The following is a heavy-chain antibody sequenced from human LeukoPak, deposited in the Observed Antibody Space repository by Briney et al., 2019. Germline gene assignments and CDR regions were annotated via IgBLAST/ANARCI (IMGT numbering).Heavy chain of an antibody. D-gene: IGHD3-22*01. CDR2: IYYSETT. J-gene: IGHJ4*02. CDR1: GGSISSYY. V-gene: IGHV4-59*08. CDR3: ARASYSYDINGWVPFDY. Sequence: SETLSLTCTVSGGSISSYYWSWIRQPPGKGLEWIGYIYYSETTNYNPSLKSRVTISGDTSKNQFSLRLSSVTAAGTAVYYCARASYSYDINGWVPFDYWGQGTLVTVSS.